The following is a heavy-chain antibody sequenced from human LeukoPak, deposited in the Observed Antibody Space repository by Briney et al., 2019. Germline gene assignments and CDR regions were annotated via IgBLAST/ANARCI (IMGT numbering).Heavy chain of an antibody. CDR1: GGSISSYY. V-gene: IGHV4-4*07. D-gene: IGHD3-22*01. CDR2: IYTSGST. J-gene: IGHJ5*02. CDR3: ARVSGAYYDNPRFDP. Sequence: SETLSLTCIVSGGSISSYYWSWIRQPAGKGLEWIGRIYTSGSTNHNPSLKSRVTMSVDTSKNQFSLKLSSVTAADTAVYYCARVSGAYYDNPRFDPWGQGTLVTVSS.